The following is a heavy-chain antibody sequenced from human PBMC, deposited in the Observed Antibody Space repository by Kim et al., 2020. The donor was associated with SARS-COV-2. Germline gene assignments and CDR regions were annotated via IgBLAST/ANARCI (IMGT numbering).Heavy chain of an antibody. CDR3: ARLVVAAAADYFDY. J-gene: IGHJ4*02. D-gene: IGHD6-13*01. V-gene: IGHV1-18*04. CDR1: GYTFTSNG. Sequence: ASVKVSCKASGYTFTSNGISWVRQAPGQGLEWMGWISVYNGNTNYAQKLQGRVTMTTDTSTSTAYMELRSLRSDDTAVYYCARLVVAAAADYFDYWGQGTMVTVSS. CDR2: ISVYNGNT.